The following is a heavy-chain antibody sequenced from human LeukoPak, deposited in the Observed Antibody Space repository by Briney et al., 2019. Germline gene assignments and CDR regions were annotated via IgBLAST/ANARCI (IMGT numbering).Heavy chain of an antibody. CDR3: AKDRYSSGWYSDFDY. Sequence: GGSLRLSCAASGFTFSNYAMHWVRQAPGKGLEWVAVISEDGSNKYYGDSVKGRFTISRDNSKNTVYLQMNSLRAEDTAVYYCAKDRYSSGWYSDFDYWGQGTLVTVSS. J-gene: IGHJ4*02. CDR2: ISEDGSNK. D-gene: IGHD6-19*01. CDR1: GFTFSNYA. V-gene: IGHV3-30*18.